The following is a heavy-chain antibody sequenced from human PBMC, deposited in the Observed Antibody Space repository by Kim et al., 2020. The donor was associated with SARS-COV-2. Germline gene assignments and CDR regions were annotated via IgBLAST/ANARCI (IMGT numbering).Heavy chain of an antibody. D-gene: IGHD5-18*01. Sequence: SETLSLTCTVSGGSISSYYWSWIRQPPGKVLEWIGYIYYSGSTNYNPSLKSRVTISVDTSKNQFSLKLSSVTAADTAVYYCARMSGYSYGSWRYYYYGMDVWGQGTTVTVSS. J-gene: IGHJ6*02. CDR3: ARMSGYSYGSWRYYYYGMDV. CDR2: IYYSGST. V-gene: IGHV4-59*01. CDR1: GGSISSYY.